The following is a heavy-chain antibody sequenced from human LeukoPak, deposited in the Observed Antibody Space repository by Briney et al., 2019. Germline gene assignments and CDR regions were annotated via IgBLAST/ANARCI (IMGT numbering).Heavy chain of an antibody. V-gene: IGHV3-23*01. CDR2: ISGSGGTT. CDR3: AKMGVGSIYDAFDI. J-gene: IGHJ3*02. Sequence: GGSLRLSCAVSGFTFNSYAMGWVRQAPGKGLEWVSAISGSGGTTYYADSVKGRFTISRDNSKNTLWLLMSSLRAEDRALYFCAKMGVGSIYDAFDIWGQGTMVTVSS. CDR1: GFTFNSYA. D-gene: IGHD2-2*01.